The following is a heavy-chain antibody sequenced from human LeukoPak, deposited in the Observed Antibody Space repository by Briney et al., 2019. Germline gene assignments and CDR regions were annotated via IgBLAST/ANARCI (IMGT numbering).Heavy chain of an antibody. Sequence: PSETLSLTCTVSGGSIGSSSYYWGWIRQPPGKGLEWIASIYYSGGTYYNPSLKSRVTISVDTSRNHFSLKLSSVTAADTAVYYCARGGWELDYWGQGTLVTVSS. CDR1: GGSIGSSSYY. CDR3: ARGGWELDY. V-gene: IGHV4-39*02. CDR2: IYYSGGT. D-gene: IGHD1-26*01. J-gene: IGHJ4*02.